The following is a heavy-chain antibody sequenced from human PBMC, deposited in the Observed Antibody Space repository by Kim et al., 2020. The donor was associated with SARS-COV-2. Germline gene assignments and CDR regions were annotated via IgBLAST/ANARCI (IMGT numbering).Heavy chain of an antibody. Sequence: GGSLRLSCAASGFTFSSYGIHWVRQAPGKGLEWVALISYDGSDKYYADPVKGRFTISRDVSKKTLFLQMNSLRPEDTAVYYCAKSSWLRGAFDYWGQGTLVTVSS. CDR3: AKSSWLRGAFDY. CDR1: GFTFSSYG. CDR2: ISYDGSDK. D-gene: IGHD5-18*01. V-gene: IGHV3-30*18. J-gene: IGHJ4*02.